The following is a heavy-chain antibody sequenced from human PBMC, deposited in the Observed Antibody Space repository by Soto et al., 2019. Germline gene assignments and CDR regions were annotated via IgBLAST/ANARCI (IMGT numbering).Heavy chain of an antibody. CDR2: IYYSGST. CDR1: GGSISSYY. V-gene: IGHV4-59*01. CDR3: ARLTGGDAFDI. Sequence: PSETLSLTCTVSGGSISSYYWSWIRQPPGKGLEWIGYIYYSGSTNYNPSLKSRVTISVDTSKNQFSLELSSVTAADTAVYYCARLTGGDAFDIWGQGTMVTVSS. D-gene: IGHD7-27*01. J-gene: IGHJ3*02.